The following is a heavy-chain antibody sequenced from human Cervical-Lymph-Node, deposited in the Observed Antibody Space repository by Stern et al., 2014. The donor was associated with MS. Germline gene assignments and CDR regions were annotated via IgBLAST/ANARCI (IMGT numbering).Heavy chain of an antibody. Sequence: QVQLVESGAEVKKPGASVKVSCKASGYSFSNYNIHWVRQAPGQGLEWMGLINPSGGRTTFAQKFQGRVTMTSDTSTSTVYMEMTSLKSQDTAVYYCARGPPWYGDYLYFWGQGTLVTVSP. J-gene: IGHJ4*02. CDR1: GYSFSNYN. V-gene: IGHV1-46*01. D-gene: IGHD4-17*01. CDR3: ARGPPWYGDYLYF. CDR2: INPSGGRT.